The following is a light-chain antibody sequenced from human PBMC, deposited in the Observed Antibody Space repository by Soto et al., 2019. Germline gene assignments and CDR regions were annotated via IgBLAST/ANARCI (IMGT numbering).Light chain of an antibody. CDR3: QQRSNWPWT. CDR2: DAS. Sequence: IVLTQSPATRSSSPGERGTRSCRASQSVSSYLAWYQQKPGQAPRLLIYDASNRATGIPARFSGSGSGTDFTLTISSLEPEDFAVYYCQQRSNWPWTFGQGTKVDIK. V-gene: IGKV3-11*01. CDR1: QSVSSY. J-gene: IGKJ1*01.